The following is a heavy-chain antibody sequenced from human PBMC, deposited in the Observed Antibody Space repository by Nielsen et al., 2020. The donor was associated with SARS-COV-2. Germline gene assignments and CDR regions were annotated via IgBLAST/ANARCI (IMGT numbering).Heavy chain of an antibody. CDR3: ARTGIAVAGIDFDY. J-gene: IGHJ4*02. V-gene: IGHV1-2*06. CDR2: INPNSGAT. D-gene: IGHD6-19*01. CDR1: GYTFTGSY. Sequence: ASVKVSCKASGYTFTGSYVHWVRQAPGQGLEWMGRINPNSGATNYAQKFQGRVTVTRDTSISTAYMELTRLRSDDTAVYYCARTGIAVAGIDFDYWGQGTLVTVSS.